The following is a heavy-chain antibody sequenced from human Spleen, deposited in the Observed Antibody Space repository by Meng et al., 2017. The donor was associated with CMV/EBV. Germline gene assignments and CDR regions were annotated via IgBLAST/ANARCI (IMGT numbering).Heavy chain of an antibody. D-gene: IGHD1-1*01. V-gene: IGHV3-48*03. CDR3: ARNPGVGWNDVRDY. CDR1: GFIFGSYG. CDR2: ISTGDNM. J-gene: IGHJ4*02. Sequence: GGSLRLSCAGTGFIFGSYGMNWVRQAPGKGLEWLSYISTGDNMYYADSVKGRFAISRDNAKNSLFLQMNSLRAEDTAVYYCARNPGVGWNDVRDYWGQGTLVTVSS.